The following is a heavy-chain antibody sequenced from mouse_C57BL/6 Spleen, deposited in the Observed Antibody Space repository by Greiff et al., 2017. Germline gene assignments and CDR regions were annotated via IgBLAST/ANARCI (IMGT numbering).Heavy chain of an antibody. D-gene: IGHD2-4*01. CDR3: ARRDDYYDYDGYFDV. Sequence: QVQLQQPGAELVKPGASVKLSCKASGYTFPSYWMHWVKQRPGRGLEWIGRIDPNSGGTKYNEKFKSKATLTVDKPSSTAYMQLSSLTSEDSAVYDCARRDDYYDYDGYFDVWGTGTTVTVAS. J-gene: IGHJ1*03. V-gene: IGHV1-72*01. CDR1: GYTFPSYW. CDR2: IDPNSGGT.